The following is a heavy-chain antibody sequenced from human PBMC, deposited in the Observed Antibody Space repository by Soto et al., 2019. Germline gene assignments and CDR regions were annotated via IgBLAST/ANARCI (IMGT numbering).Heavy chain of an antibody. V-gene: IGHV1-3*01. Sequence: ASVKVSCKASGYTFTSYGIHWVRQAPGQRLEWMGWINAANGDTIYSPKFQGRVTITRDTSASTAYMELSSLRSEDTALYYCVRRHVSATGIDWFDPWGQGALVTVSS. CDR2: INAANGDT. J-gene: IGHJ5*02. CDR1: GYTFTSYG. CDR3: VRRHVSATGIDWFDP. D-gene: IGHD6-13*01.